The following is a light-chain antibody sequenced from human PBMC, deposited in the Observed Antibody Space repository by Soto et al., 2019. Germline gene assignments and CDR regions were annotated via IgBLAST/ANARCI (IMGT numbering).Light chain of an antibody. CDR1: SSNIGSDT. Sequence: QSVLTQPPSASGTPGQRVTISCSGSSSNIGSDTVNWYQQLPGTAPKLLIYTNNQRPSGVPDRFSGSKSGTSASLAIGGLQSEDEAFYYCAAWDDSLNGWVFGGGTKLTVL. V-gene: IGLV1-44*01. J-gene: IGLJ3*02. CDR3: AAWDDSLNGWV. CDR2: TNN.